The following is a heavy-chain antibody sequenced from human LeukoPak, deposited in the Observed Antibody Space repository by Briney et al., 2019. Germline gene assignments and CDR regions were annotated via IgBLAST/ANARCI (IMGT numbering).Heavy chain of an antibody. CDR1: GFTFSSYA. D-gene: IGHD2-2*01. V-gene: IGHV3-23*01. CDR2: ISGSGGST. Sequence: PGGSLRLSCAASGFTFSSYAMSSVRQAPGKGLEWVSAISGSGGSTYYADSVKGRFTISRDNSKNTLYLQMNSLRAEDTAVYYCAKAGIVVVPAGILDYWGQGTLVTVSS. J-gene: IGHJ4*02. CDR3: AKAGIVVVPAGILDY.